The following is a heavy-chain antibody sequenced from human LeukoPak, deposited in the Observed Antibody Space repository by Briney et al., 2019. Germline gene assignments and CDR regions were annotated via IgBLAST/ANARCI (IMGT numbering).Heavy chain of an antibody. D-gene: IGHD3-3*01. CDR2: IYYSGST. Sequence: SETLSLTCTVSGGSISSYYWSWIRQPPGKGLEWIGSIYYSGSTYYNPSLKSRVTISVDTSKNQFSLKLSSVTAADTAVYYCARQGYDFWSGYYPYYYYGMDVWGQGTTVTVSS. CDR1: GGSISSYY. J-gene: IGHJ6*02. V-gene: IGHV4-59*05. CDR3: ARQGYDFWSGYYPYYYYGMDV.